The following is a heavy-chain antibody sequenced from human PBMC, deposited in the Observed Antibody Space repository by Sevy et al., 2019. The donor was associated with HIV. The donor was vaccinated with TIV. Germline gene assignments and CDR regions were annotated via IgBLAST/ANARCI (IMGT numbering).Heavy chain of an antibody. CDR1: GGSISSYY. CDR2: IYYSGST. CDR3: ARDLVIAAAGNAYYYGMDV. D-gene: IGHD6-13*01. Sequence: SETLSLTCTVSGGSISSYYWSWIRQPPGKGLEWIGYIYYSGSTNYNPSLKSRVTISVDTSKNQFSLKLSSVTAADTVVYYCARDLVIAAAGNAYYYGMDVWGQGTTVTVSS. J-gene: IGHJ6*02. V-gene: IGHV4-59*01.